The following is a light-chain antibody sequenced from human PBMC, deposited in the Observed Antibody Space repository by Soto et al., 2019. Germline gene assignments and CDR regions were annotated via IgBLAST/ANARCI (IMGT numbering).Light chain of an antibody. CDR1: QTITTY. CDR2: AAS. Sequence: DIQMTQSPSSLSASVGDKVTITCRASQTITTYLNWYRHKPGKAPQLLIYAASSLQSGVPSRFSGSGSGTDFTLTISGLQPEDFATYYCQQSYTTPTFGQGTNVEIK. J-gene: IGKJ1*01. CDR3: QQSYTTPT. V-gene: IGKV1-39*01.